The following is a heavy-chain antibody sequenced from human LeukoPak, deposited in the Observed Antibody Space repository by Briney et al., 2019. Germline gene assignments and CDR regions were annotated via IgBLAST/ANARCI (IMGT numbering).Heavy chain of an antibody. D-gene: IGHD6-13*01. Sequence: SETLSLTCAVYGGSFIGYYWSWIRQPPGKGLEWIGEINHSGSTNYNPSLKSRVTISVDTSKNQFSLKLSSVTAADTAVYYCARSAASSSWFPTRRNWFDPWGQGTLVTVSS. V-gene: IGHV4-34*01. CDR3: ARSAASSSWFPTRRNWFDP. CDR1: GGSFIGYY. J-gene: IGHJ5*02. CDR2: INHSGST.